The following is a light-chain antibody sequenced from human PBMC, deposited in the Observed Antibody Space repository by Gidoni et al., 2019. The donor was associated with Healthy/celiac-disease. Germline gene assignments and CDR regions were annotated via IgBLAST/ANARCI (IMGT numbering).Light chain of an antibody. J-gene: IGKJ4*01. CDR1: QSVSSSY. CDR3: QQYGSSLT. V-gene: IGKV3-20*01. CDR2: GAS. Sequence: LSLSPGERATLSCRASQSVSSSYLAWYQQTPGQAPRLLIYGASSRATGIPDRFSGSGSGTDFTITISRLEPEDFAVYYCQQYGSSLTVGGGTKVEIK.